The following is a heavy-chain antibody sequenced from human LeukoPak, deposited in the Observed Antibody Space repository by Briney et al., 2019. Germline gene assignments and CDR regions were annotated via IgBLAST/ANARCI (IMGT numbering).Heavy chain of an antibody. V-gene: IGHV3-21*01. CDR3: ARAGTTVTSALINWFDP. J-gene: IGHJ5*02. Sequence: GGSLRLSCAASGFTFSSYSMNWVRQAPGKGLEWVSSISSSSSYIYYADSVKGRFTISRDNAKNSLYLQMNSLRAEDTAVYYCARAGTTVTSALINWFDPWGQGTLVAVSS. CDR2: ISSSSSYI. CDR1: GFTFSSYS. D-gene: IGHD4-17*01.